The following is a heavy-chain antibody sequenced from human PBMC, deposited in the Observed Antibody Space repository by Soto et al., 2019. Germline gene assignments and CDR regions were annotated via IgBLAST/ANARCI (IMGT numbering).Heavy chain of an antibody. D-gene: IGHD2-21*02. Sequence: GGSLRLSCAAPGFNFSNHWMHWVRQRPGEGLVWVSRITSDGKSKAYAESVKGRFAIPRDNAKNTLYLQMNGLTAEDTAVYYCARESGDWPLNWFDPWGLGTLVTVSS. CDR1: GFNFSNHW. J-gene: IGHJ5*02. CDR2: ITSDGKSK. CDR3: ARESGDWPLNWFDP. V-gene: IGHV3-74*01.